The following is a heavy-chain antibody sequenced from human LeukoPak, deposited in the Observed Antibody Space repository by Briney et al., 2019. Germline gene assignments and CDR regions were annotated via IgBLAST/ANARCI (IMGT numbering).Heavy chain of an antibody. V-gene: IGHV1-2*02. D-gene: IGHD2-15*01. CDR3: ALYCSGGSCYQPPDY. CDR1: GYTFTSYG. J-gene: IGHJ4*02. Sequence: ASVKVSCKASGYTFTSYGISWVRQAPGQGLEWMGWINPNSGGTNYAQKFQGRVTMTRDTSISTAYMELSRLRSDDTAVYYCALYCSGGSCYQPPDYWGQGTLVTVSS. CDR2: INPNSGGT.